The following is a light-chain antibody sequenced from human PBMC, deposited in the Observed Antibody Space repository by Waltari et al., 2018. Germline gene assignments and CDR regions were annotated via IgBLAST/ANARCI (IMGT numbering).Light chain of an antibody. J-gene: IGLJ3*02. CDR2: VNSDGSH. V-gene: IGLV4-69*01. CDR1: SGHSSTI. CDR3: QTGGHGTWV. Sequence: QLVLTQSPSASASLVASVKLTCTLSSGHSSTIIPWHHQQPEKGPRYLMKVNSDGSHSKGDEIPDRFAGSSSGAERYLTISSRQSEDEADYYCQTGGHGTWVFGGGTKLTVL.